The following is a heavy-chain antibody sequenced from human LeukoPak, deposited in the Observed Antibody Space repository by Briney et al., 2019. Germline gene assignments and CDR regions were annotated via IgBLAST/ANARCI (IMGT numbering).Heavy chain of an antibody. D-gene: IGHD1-26*01. Sequence: PSETLSLTCTVSGGSISSYYWSWIRQPPGKGLEWIGYIYYSGSTNYNPSLKSRVTISVDTSKNQFSLKLSSVTAADTAVYYCARVRVGTSKYNWFAPWGQGTLVTVSS. CDR2: IYYSGST. J-gene: IGHJ5*02. V-gene: IGHV4-59*01. CDR1: GGSISSYY. CDR3: ARVRVGTSKYNWFAP.